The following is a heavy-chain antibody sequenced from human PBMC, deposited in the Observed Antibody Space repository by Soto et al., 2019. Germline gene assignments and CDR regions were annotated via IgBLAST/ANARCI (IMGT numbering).Heavy chain of an antibody. D-gene: IGHD6-19*01. CDR3: VRTSNGWYSDY. CDR2: STNKLNSYTT. CDR1: GFTFSDHY. J-gene: IGHJ4*02. Sequence: EVQLVESGGGLVQPGGALRRSCGATGFTFSDHYMEWVRQAPGKGLEWVGRSTNKLNSYTTQYAASVKGRFTISRDDSKNSLYLQMNSLTTEDTAVYFCVRTSNGWYSDYWGQGTLVTVSS. V-gene: IGHV3-72*01.